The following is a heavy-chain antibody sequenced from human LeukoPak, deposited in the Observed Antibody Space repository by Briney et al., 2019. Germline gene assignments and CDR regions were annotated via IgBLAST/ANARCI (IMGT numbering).Heavy chain of an antibody. Sequence: PGGSLRLSCVASGFSFSSYAMSWFRQAPGKGLEWVGFIRSKAYGGTTEYAASVKGRFTISRDDSKSIAYLQMNSLKTEDTAVYYCTRDLSEYSSSWPDYWGQGTLVTVSS. J-gene: IGHJ4*02. CDR1: GFSFSSYA. CDR2: IRSKAYGGTT. V-gene: IGHV3-49*03. CDR3: TRDLSEYSSSWPDY. D-gene: IGHD6-13*01.